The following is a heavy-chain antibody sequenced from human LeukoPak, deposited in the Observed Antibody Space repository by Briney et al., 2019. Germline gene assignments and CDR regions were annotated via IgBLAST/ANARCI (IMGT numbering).Heavy chain of an antibody. Sequence: ASVKASCKASGYTFTGYYMHWVRQAPGQGLEWMGWINPNSGGTNYAQRFQGRVTMTRDTSISTAYMELSRLRSDDTAVYYCARGGGNSPVDAFDIWGQGTMVTVSS. CDR2: INPNSGGT. CDR3: ARGGGNSPVDAFDI. V-gene: IGHV1-2*02. CDR1: GYTFTGYY. D-gene: IGHD4-23*01. J-gene: IGHJ3*02.